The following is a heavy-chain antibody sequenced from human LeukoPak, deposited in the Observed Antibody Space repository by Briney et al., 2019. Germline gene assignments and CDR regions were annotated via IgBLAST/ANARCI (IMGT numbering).Heavy chain of an antibody. CDR3: AREGLVGGYYNY. V-gene: IGHV4-39*07. CDR1: GGSISSSSYY. J-gene: IGHJ4*02. CDR2: IYYSGST. Sequence: PSETLSLTCTVSGGSISSSSYYWGWIRQPPGKGLEWIGSIYYSGSTYYNPSLKSRVTISVDTSKNQFSLKLSSVTAADTAVYYCAREGLVGGYYNYWGQGTLVTVPS. D-gene: IGHD3-3*01.